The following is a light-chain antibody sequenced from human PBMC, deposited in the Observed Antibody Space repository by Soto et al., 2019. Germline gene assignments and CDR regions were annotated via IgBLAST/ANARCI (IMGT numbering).Light chain of an antibody. CDR2: EGI. J-gene: IGLJ1*01. CDR1: SNTIGGYNV. CDR3: LSYADTAYV. Sequence: QSALTQPASVSGSPGQSITISCTGTSNTIGGYNVVSWYQQHPGTAPKVIIYEGIKRPSGVSNRFSGSISGSTASLTISGLQAEDEADYYCLSYADTAYVFGTGTKVTVL. V-gene: IGLV2-23*01.